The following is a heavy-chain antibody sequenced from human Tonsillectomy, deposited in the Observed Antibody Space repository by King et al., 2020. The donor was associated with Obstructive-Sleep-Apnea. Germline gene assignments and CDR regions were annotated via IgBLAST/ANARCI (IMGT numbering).Heavy chain of an antibody. CDR2: ISNRNSYI. CDR1: GFTFSSYT. CDR3: ARVQLRYFDWPYEHTQGYFDY. V-gene: IGHV3-21*01. Sequence: EVQLVESGGGLVKPGGSLRLSCAASGFTFSSYTMNWVRQAPGKGLEWVSSISNRNSYIYYADSVKGRFTISRDNAKNSLYLQTNSLRAEDTAEYYCARVQLRYFDWPYEHTQGYFDYWGQGTLVTVSS. D-gene: IGHD3-9*01. J-gene: IGHJ4*02.